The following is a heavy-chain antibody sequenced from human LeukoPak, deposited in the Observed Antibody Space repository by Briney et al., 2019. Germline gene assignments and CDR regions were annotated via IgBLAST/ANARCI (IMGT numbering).Heavy chain of an antibody. CDR2: IWYDGSNK. J-gene: IGHJ4*02. CDR1: GFTFSSYG. CDR3: ARAMTTVTAHTPLVDY. D-gene: IGHD4-17*01. V-gene: IGHV3-33*01. Sequence: GGSLRLSCTASGFTFSSYGTHWVRQAPGKGLEWVAVIWYDGSNKYYADSVKGRFTISRDNSKNTLYLQMNSLRVDDTAVYYCARAMTTVTAHTPLVDYWGQGTLVAVSS.